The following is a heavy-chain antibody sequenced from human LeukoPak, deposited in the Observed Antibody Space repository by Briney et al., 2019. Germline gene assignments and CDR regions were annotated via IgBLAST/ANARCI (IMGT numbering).Heavy chain of an antibody. CDR1: GYTFTDYY. V-gene: IGHV1-69-2*01. D-gene: IGHD3-22*01. J-gene: IGHJ4*02. CDR3: ATYHYDSSGYPDFDY. CDR2: VDPEDGET. Sequence: ASVKVSCKVSGYTFTDYYMRWVQQAPGKGLEWMGLVDPEDGETIYAEKFQGRVTITADTSTDTAYMELSSLRSEDTAVYYCATYHYDSSGYPDFDYWGQGTLVTVSS.